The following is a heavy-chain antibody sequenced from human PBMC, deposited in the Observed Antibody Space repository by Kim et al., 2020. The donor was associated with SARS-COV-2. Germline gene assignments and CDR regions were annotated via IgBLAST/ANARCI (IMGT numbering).Heavy chain of an antibody. CDR3: ARVYGIVVVSYGVDV. CDR2: ISSYNGNT. CDR1: GYTFTTYG. J-gene: IGHJ6*02. V-gene: IGHV1-18*01. D-gene: IGHD2-2*01. Sequence: ASVKVSCKASGYTFTTYGFIWVRQAPGQVLEWIGWISSYNGNTEFAQKFQGRVTLTTDSSTNTAYLELRSLRSDDTAVYYCARVYGIVVVSYGVDVWGQGTTVTVSS.